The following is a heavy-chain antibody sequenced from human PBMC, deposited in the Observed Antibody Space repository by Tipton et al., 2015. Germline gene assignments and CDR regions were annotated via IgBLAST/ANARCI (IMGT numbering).Heavy chain of an antibody. CDR1: GGSISSSDYY. CDR3: ARHVFIQGSWYQWFDP. D-gene: IGHD6-13*01. CDR2: ILHRGTT. V-gene: IGHV4-39*01. Sequence: TLSLTCTVSGGSISSSDYYWVWLRQSPGKGLEWIGSILHRGTTYYNPSLRSRVSLSIDTSSNQFSLSLTSVTAADTALYYCARHVFIQGSWYQWFDPWGQGTLVTVS. J-gene: IGHJ5*02.